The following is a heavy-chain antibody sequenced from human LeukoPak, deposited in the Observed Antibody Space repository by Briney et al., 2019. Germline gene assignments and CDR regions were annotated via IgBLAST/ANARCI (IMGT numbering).Heavy chain of an antibody. CDR1: GYSISSGYY. CDR3: ARDSLYDSSGLGINNYYYYYMDV. V-gene: IGHV4-38-2*02. Sequence: KPSETLSLTCAVSGYSISSGYYWGWIRQPPGKGLEWIGSIYHSGSTYYNPSLKSRVTISVDTSKNQFSLKLSSVTAADTAVYYCARDSLYDSSGLGINNYYYYYMDVWGKGTTVTVSS. CDR2: IYHSGST. J-gene: IGHJ6*03. D-gene: IGHD3-22*01.